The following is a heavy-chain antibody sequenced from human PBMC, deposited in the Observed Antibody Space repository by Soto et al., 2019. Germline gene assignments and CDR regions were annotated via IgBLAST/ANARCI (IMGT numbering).Heavy chain of an antibody. D-gene: IGHD1-1*01. V-gene: IGHV1-8*01. CDR2: MNTDSGHA. Sequence: ASVKVSCKTSVYTFTSYDMNWVRQAPGRGLEWMGWMNTDSGHAESAQRFQGRVTMTRDTSTSTVHMELSSLTSDDTAVYYCARARPGGTGYYYYFIDAWGTGTSVTVSS. J-gene: IGHJ6*03. CDR3: ARARPGGTGYYYYFIDA. CDR1: VYTFTSYD.